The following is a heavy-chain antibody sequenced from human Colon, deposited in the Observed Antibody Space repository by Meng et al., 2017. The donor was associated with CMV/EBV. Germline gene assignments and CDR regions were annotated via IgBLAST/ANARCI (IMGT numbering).Heavy chain of an antibody. CDR2: ISYSEST. J-gene: IGHJ4*02. D-gene: IGHD3-16*01. V-gene: IGHV4-31*03. CDR1: GTSVSSHNSF. CDR3: AKGGGIQYFDL. Sequence: TVSGTSVSSHNSFWSWLRQHPVNGLEWIAYISYSESTYFNPSIKSRVSISLDTSKNQFSLRLSSVAAADTAVYYCAKGGGIQYFDLWGQGTLVTVSS.